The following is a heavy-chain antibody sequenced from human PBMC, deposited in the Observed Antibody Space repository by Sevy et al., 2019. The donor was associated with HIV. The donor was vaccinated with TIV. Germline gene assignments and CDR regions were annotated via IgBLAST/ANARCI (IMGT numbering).Heavy chain of an antibody. J-gene: IGHJ6*02. V-gene: IGHV3-30*18. Sequence: GGSLRLSCGASGFSFNYYGLHWVRQAPGKGLEWVAVISSDGSHTYYGDSVKGRFTLSRDNSKNMLFLQMNSLRAEDTAVYYCAKDGVVRGVIHYYGMDVWGQGTTVTVSS. CDR2: ISSDGSHT. D-gene: IGHD3-10*01. CDR1: GFSFNYYG. CDR3: AKDGVVRGVIHYYGMDV.